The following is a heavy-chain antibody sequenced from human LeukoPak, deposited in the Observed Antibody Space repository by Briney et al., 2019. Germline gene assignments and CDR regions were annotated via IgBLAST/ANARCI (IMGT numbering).Heavy chain of an antibody. Sequence: GVTVTLYCSGSGFTFYSFAMSRQAPAPGVGLVWCSAINGSGGSTYYSDSVKDRFTISRDNSKNTLYLQKNSLRAEDRAVYYCEKDFDQLLDYYYYLMDVWGQGTTVAVSS. CDR3: EKDFDQLLDYYYYLMDV. V-gene: IGHV3-23*01. CDR1: GFTFYSFA. D-gene: IGHD2-2*01. CDR2: INGSGGST. J-gene: IGHJ6*02.